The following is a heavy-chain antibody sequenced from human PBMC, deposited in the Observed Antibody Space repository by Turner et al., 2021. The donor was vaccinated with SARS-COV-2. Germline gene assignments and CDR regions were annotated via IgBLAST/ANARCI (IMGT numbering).Heavy chain of an antibody. CDR3: ARDPGYSGYDYWQNTEFFDY. V-gene: IGHV3-21*01. D-gene: IGHD5-12*01. CDR2: ISSRSSYI. J-gene: IGHJ4*02. CDR1: DSTFSSYS. Sequence: VQVVETGGGLVKPAGSLRLSCSASDSTFSSYSMNWVRLGPGKGLGWVSSISSRSSYIDDADSVKGRLTISRDNAKNAMYLQMNSPRAEDTAVYYCARDPGYSGYDYWQNTEFFDYWGQGTLVTVSS.